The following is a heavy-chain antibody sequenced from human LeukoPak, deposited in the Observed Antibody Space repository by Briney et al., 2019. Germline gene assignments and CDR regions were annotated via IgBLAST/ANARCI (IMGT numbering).Heavy chain of an antibody. CDR2: INHSGST. Sequence: SPSETLSLTCAVYGGSFSGYYWSWIRQPPGKGLEWIGEINHSGSTNYNPSLKSRVTISVDTSKNQFSLKLSSVTAADTAVYYCARGGYSYGYNWFDPWGQGTLVTVSS. CDR1: GGSFSGYY. D-gene: IGHD5-18*01. J-gene: IGHJ5*02. V-gene: IGHV4-34*01. CDR3: ARGGYSYGYNWFDP.